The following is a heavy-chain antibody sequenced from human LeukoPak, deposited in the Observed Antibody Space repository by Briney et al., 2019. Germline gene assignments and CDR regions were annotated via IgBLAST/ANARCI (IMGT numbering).Heavy chain of an antibody. D-gene: IGHD2-2*02. Sequence: SETLSLTCTVSGGSISSYYWSWIRQPPGKGLGWIGYIYYSGSTNYNPSLKSRVTISVDTSKNQFSLKLSSVTAADTAVYYCARAVVVPAAIDWYFDLWGRGTLVTVSS. J-gene: IGHJ2*01. CDR1: GGSISSYY. CDR3: ARAVVVPAAIDWYFDL. CDR2: IYYSGST. V-gene: IGHV4-59*01.